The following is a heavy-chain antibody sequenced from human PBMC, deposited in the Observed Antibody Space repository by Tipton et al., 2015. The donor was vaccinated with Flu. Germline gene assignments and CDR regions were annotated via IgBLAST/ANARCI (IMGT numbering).Heavy chain of an antibody. J-gene: IGHJ4*02. CDR1: GSPISSGYY. D-gene: IGHD6-19*01. V-gene: IGHV4-38-2*02. CDR2: IYHGRTT. CDR3: ALTITSGWVDY. Sequence: TLSLTCTVSGSPISSGYYWGWIRQSPGKGLEWLGSIYHGRTTYYNPSLKSRLSIAADSSKSQFSLELTSLTAADTAISYCALTITSGWVDYWGQGLLVTVSS.